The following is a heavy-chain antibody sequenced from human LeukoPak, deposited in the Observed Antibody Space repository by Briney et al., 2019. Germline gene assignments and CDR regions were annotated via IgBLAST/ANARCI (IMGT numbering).Heavy chain of an antibody. D-gene: IGHD2-15*01. CDR3: AIGCGGSCYALDY. CDR2: INPNSGGT. Sequence: ASVKVSCKASGYTFTGYYMHWVRQAPGQGLEWMGWINPNSGGTNYAQKFQGRVTMTRDTSISTAYMELSRLRSDDTAVYYCAIGCGGSCYALDYWGQGTLVTASS. J-gene: IGHJ4*02. CDR1: GYTFTGYY. V-gene: IGHV1-2*02.